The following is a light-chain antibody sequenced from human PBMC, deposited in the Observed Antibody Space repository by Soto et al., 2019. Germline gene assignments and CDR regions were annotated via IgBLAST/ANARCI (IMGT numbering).Light chain of an antibody. CDR3: QQSYSTTWT. CDR1: QGISTY. J-gene: IGKJ1*01. CDR2: AAS. V-gene: IGKV1-39*01. Sequence: DIQMTQSPSSLSASVGDRVTITFRARQGISTYLNWYQQKPGKAPKLLIYAASSLQSGVPSRFSGSESETDFTLTISSLQPEDFANYSCQQSYSTTWTFGQGTKVDI.